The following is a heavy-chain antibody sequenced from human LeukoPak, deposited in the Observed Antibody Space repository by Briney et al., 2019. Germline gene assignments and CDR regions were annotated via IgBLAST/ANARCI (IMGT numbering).Heavy chain of an antibody. Sequence: ASVKVSCKASGYTFTSYGISWVRQAPGQGLKWMGWISAYNGNTNYAQKLQGRVTMTTDTSTSTAYMELRSLRSDDTAVYYCARDAKLRFLEWPPYYWGQGTLVTVSS. J-gene: IGHJ4*02. CDR3: ARDAKLRFLEWPPYY. D-gene: IGHD3-3*01. CDR1: GYTFTSYG. CDR2: ISAYNGNT. V-gene: IGHV1-18*01.